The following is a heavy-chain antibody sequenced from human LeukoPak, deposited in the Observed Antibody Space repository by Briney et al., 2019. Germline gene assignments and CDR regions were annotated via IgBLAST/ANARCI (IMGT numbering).Heavy chain of an antibody. Sequence: GASVKVSCKASGYTFTGYYMHWVRQAPGQGLEWMGRINPNSGGTNYAQKFQGRVTMTRDTSISTAYMELSRLRSDDTAVYYCAVPNYYDSSGYIKNYDYRGQGTLVTVSS. CDR3: AVPNYYDSSGYIKNYDY. V-gene: IGHV1-2*06. CDR1: GYTFTGYY. J-gene: IGHJ4*02. CDR2: INPNSGGT. D-gene: IGHD3-22*01.